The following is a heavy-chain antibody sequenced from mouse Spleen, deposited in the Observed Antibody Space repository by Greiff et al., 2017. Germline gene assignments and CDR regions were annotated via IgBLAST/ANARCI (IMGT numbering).Heavy chain of an antibody. CDR2: IHPNSGST. CDR3: AREGEYYGGGDD. J-gene: IGHJ2*01. V-gene: IGHV1-64*01. CDR1: GYTFTSYW. D-gene: IGHD1-1*02. Sequence: QVQLQQPGAELVKPGASVKLSCKASGYTFTSYWMHWVKQRPGQGLEWIGMIHPNSGSTNYNEKFKSKATLTVDKSSSTAYMQLNSLTSEDSAVYYCAREGEYYGGGDDWGQGTTLTVSS.